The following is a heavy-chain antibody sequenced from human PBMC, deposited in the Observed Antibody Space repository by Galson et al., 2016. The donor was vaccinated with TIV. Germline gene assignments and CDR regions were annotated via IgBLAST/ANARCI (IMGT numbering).Heavy chain of an antibody. CDR3: ARQERGCSDGYWFDP. D-gene: IGHD5-18*01. Sequence: QSGAEVKKPGESLKISCKVSGYNFPTYWIAWVRQMPGKGLEWMGMIYPGDSDTRYSPSFQGQVTISADKSISTAYLQWSSLKASDTAIYYGARQERGCSDGYWFDPWGQGTLVTVSS. CDR1: GYNFPTYW. CDR2: IYPGDSDT. J-gene: IGHJ5*02. V-gene: IGHV5-51*01.